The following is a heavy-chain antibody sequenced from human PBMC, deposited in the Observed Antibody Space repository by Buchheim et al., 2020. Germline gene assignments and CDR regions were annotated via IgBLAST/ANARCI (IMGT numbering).Heavy chain of an antibody. J-gene: IGHJ6*02. CDR1: GFTFSSYG. CDR3: AKVLSDFWSGYYEYYYYGMDV. V-gene: IGHV3-30*18. CDR2: ISYDGSNK. D-gene: IGHD3-3*01. Sequence: QVQLVESGGGVVQPGRSLRLSCAASGFTFSSYGMHWVRQAPGKGLEWVAVISYDGSNKYYADSVKGRFTISRDNSKNKLYLQMNSLRAEDTAVYYCAKVLSDFWSGYYEYYYYGMDVWGQGTT.